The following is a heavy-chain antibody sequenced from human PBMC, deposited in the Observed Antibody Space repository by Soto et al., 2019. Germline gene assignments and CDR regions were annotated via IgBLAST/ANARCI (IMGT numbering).Heavy chain of an antibody. D-gene: IGHD1-26*01. Sequence: QVQLVQSGAEVKKPGASVKVSCKASGYTFTSYAMHWVRQAPGQRLEWMGWINAGNGNTKYSQKFQGRVTITRDTSGSRAYMELISLRSEYTAVYYCASLGGGGATELDYWGQGTLVIVSS. CDR3: ASLGGGGATELDY. J-gene: IGHJ4*02. CDR1: GYTFTSYA. CDR2: INAGNGNT. V-gene: IGHV1-3*01.